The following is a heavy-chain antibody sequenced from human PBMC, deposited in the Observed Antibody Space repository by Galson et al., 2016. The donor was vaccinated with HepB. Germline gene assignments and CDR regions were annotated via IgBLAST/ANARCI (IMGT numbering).Heavy chain of an antibody. V-gene: IGHV4-39*01. CDR1: GDSISSPTYH. J-gene: IGHJ5*02. D-gene: IGHD2-8*01. CDR3: ARHKTNGDWFDP. CDR2: IYYAGHT. Sequence: CAVSGDSISSPTYHWGWIRQPPGKGLEWIGTIYYAGHTYYSPSLRTRLLMSMDTSKNQFSLNLISVTAADTAVYFCARHKTNGDWFDPWGQGTLVTVSS.